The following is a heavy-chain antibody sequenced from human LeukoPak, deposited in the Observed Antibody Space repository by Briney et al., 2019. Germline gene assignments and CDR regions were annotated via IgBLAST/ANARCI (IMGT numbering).Heavy chain of an antibody. CDR2: ISYDGSNK. V-gene: IGHV3-30-3*02. J-gene: IGHJ4*02. D-gene: IGHD5-18*01. CDR3: AKNLGYNYGRYYFDY. Sequence: GGSLRLSCAASGFTLRSYAMHWVRQAPGKGLEWVAVISYDGSNKYYADSVKGRFTISRDNSKNTLYLQMNSLRAEDTAVYYCAKNLGYNYGRYYFDYWGQGTLVTVSS. CDR1: GFTLRSYA.